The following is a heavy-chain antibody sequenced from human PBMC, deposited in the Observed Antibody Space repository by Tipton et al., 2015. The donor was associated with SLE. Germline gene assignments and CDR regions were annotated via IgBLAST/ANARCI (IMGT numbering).Heavy chain of an antibody. J-gene: IGHJ4*02. V-gene: IGHV3-11*01. Sequence: GSLRLSCAASGFSFSDYYMSWIRQSPGKGLEWLAYISSSGSPKYYADSVKGRFTISRDNSKNTLYLQMNSLRAEDTAVYYCARHDYNDYYLDYWGQGTLVTVSS. CDR1: GFSFSDYY. D-gene: IGHD4-11*01. CDR2: ISSSGSPK. CDR3: ARHDYNDYYLDY.